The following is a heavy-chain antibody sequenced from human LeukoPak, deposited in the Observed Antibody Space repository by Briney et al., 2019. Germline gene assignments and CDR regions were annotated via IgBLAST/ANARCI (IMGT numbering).Heavy chain of an antibody. J-gene: IGHJ4*02. CDR2: INPNSGGT. V-gene: IGHV1-2*02. Sequence: ASVKVSCKASGYTFTAYYVHWVRQAPGQGLEWMGWINPNSGGTNYAQKFQGRVTMTRDTSISTAYMELSRLRFDDTAVYYCARGDHYDILTGYQTPSHLSDYWGQGTLVTVSS. D-gene: IGHD3-9*01. CDR3: ARGDHYDILTGYQTPSHLSDY. CDR1: GYTFTAYY.